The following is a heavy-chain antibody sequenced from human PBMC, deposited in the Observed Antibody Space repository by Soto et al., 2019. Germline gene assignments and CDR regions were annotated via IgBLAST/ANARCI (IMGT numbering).Heavy chain of an antibody. CDR3: ATTGPY. CDR1: GFTFDDYG. J-gene: IGHJ4*02. V-gene: IGHV3-33*08. CDR2: IWFDGSNK. Sequence: GGSLRLSCAASGFTFDDYGMSWVRQAPGKGLEWVAVIWFDGSNKFYADSMKGRFTISRDNSKNTVSLQMNSLRDEDSAAYYCATTGPYWGQGTLVTVSS.